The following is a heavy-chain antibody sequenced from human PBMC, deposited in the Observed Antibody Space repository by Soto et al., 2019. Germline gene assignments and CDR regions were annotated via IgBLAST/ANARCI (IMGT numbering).Heavy chain of an antibody. D-gene: IGHD6-19*01. J-gene: IGHJ4*02. CDR2: IYWDDDK. CDR3: AHGSGWLSDY. CDR1: GFSLNSPAVG. Sequence: QITLKESGPPLVKPTQTLTLTCTFSGFSLNSPAVGVNWIRQPPGKALEWLALIYWDDDKQYSPSLKSRLTITKDISKNQVVLTMTNMDPVDTATYFCAHGSGWLSDYWGQGTLVTVSS. V-gene: IGHV2-5*02.